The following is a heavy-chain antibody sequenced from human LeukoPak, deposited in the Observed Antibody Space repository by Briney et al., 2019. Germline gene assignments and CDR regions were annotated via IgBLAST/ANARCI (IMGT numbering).Heavy chain of an antibody. CDR2: ISGSGSYT. J-gene: IGHJ4*02. V-gene: IGHV3-23*01. CDR1: GFTFSTCA. CDR3: AKADY. Sequence: GGSLRLSCAASGFTFSTCAMSWVRQAPGKGLEWVSGISGSGSYTYYADAVTGRFTISRDNSMNMVYLQMNSLRAEDTAVYYCAKADYWGQGTLVTVSS.